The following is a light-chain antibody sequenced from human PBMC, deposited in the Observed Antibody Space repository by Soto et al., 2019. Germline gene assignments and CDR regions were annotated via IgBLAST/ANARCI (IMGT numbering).Light chain of an antibody. CDR2: DVS. Sequence: QSALTQPASVSGSPGQSITISCTGTSSDVGGYNYVSWYQQHPGKAPKLMIYDVSNRPSGVSNRFSGSKSGNTASLTISGLQAEDEVDYYCSSYTSSSTLYVFGTGTMVTVL. CDR1: SSDVGGYNY. J-gene: IGLJ1*01. CDR3: SSYTSSSTLYV. V-gene: IGLV2-14*01.